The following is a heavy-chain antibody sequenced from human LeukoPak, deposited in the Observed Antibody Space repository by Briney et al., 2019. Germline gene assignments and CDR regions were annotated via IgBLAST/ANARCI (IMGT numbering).Heavy chain of an antibody. V-gene: IGHV3-48*03. Sequence: PGGSLRLSCAASGFTFISYEMNWVRQAPGQGLEWVAYISSTGNTVHYAGSVKGRFTISRDNAKNSLYLQMNRLRAEDTAVYYCTKETPQMDVWGKGTTVIVPS. D-gene: IGHD2-15*01. J-gene: IGHJ6*04. CDR2: ISSTGNTV. CDR3: TKETPQMDV. CDR1: GFTFISYE.